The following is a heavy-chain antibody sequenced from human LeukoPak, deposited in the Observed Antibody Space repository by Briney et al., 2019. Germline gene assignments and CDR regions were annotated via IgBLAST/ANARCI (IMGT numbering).Heavy chain of an antibody. V-gene: IGHV1-58*01. CDR2: IIVGSGAT. D-gene: IGHD4-17*01. CDR1: GFTFSTSA. J-gene: IGHJ3*02. Sequence: ASVKVSCKTSGFTFSTSAVQWVRQARGQRLEWIGWIIVGSGATNYAQSLQGRFTIARDMSTNTAYMELSSLGSEDSAVYYCAAELYGVYTDCCTFHIWGQGTMVTVSS. CDR3: AAELYGVYTDCCTFHI.